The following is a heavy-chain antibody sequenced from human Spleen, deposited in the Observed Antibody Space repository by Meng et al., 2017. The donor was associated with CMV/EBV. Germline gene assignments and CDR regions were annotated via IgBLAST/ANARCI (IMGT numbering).Heavy chain of an antibody. D-gene: IGHD2-2*01. CDR2: IYSGGTT. Sequence: GESLKISCAASGITVSSSYMNWVRQAPGKGLEWVSAIYSGGTTYYADSVKGRFTISRDNSKSTVYLQMNSLKTEDTAVYYCTPGKSSPYYYGMDVWGQGTTVTVSS. J-gene: IGHJ6*02. V-gene: IGHV3-53*01. CDR3: TPGKSSPYYYGMDV. CDR1: GITVSSSY.